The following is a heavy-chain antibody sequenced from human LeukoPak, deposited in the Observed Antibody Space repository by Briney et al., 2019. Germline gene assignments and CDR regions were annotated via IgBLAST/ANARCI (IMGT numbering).Heavy chain of an antibody. V-gene: IGHV3-74*01. Sequence: PGGSLRLSCAASGFTFSNYWMHWVRQAPGKGLVWVSRINTDGSHTIYADSVQGRFTISRDNAKNTLYLQMSSLTAGDTAVYYCVRDLGSSSYWGQGVLVTVSS. CDR2: INTDGSHT. D-gene: IGHD6-13*01. J-gene: IGHJ4*02. CDR1: GFTFSNYW. CDR3: VRDLGSSSY.